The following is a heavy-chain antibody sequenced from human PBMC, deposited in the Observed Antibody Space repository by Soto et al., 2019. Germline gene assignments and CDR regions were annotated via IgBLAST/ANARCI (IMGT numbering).Heavy chain of an antibody. Sequence: SETLSLTCAGSSGSISSSNWRSWVRQPPGKGLEWIGEIYHSGSTNYNPSLKSRVTISVDKSKNQFSLKLSSLTAADTAVYYCASSMVRGVRGIDPWGQGTLVTVSS. J-gene: IGHJ5*02. V-gene: IGHV4-4*02. CDR2: IYHSGST. CDR1: SGSISSSNW. CDR3: ASSMVRGVRGIDP. D-gene: IGHD3-10*01.